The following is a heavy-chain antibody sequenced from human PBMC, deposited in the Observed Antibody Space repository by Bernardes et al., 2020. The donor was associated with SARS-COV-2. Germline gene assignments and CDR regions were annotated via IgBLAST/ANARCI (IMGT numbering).Heavy chain of an antibody. J-gene: IGHJ4*02. D-gene: IGHD3-3*01. V-gene: IGHV1-24*01. Sequence: ASVKVSCKVSGYSLTALPIHWVRQAPGQGLEWMGGFDSDDGQTIYAQKFQGRVTMIEDTSTDTAYMELNSLRSEDTAVYFCAGRITLFGVITAFFDRWGQGTLVTVA. CDR3: AGRITLFGVITAFFDR. CDR2: FDSDDGQT. CDR1: GYSLTALP.